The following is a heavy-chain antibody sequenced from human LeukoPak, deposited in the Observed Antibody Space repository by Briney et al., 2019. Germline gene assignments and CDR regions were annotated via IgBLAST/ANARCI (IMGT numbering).Heavy chain of an antibody. J-gene: IGHJ3*02. V-gene: IGHV1-46*01. CDR2: INPSGGST. D-gene: IGHD3-22*01. CDR1: GYTFTSYY. CDR3: ARESDYYDSSGSTDDAFDI. Sequence: ASVKVSCKASGYTFTSYYMHWVRQAPGQGLAWMGIINPSGGSTSYAPKFQGRVTMTRDRSTSTVYMELSSLRSEDTAVYYCARESDYYDSSGSTDDAFDIWGQGTMVTVSS.